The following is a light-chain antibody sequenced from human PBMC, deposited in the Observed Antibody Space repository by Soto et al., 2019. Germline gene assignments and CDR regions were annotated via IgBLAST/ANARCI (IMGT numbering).Light chain of an antibody. CDR1: YSDVGSYNL. V-gene: IGLV2-23*01. J-gene: IGLJ1*01. CDR2: EGS. Sequence: QSALTQPASVSGSPGQSITISCTGTYSDVGSYNLVSWYQQHPGKVPKLIIFEGSKRPSGVSNRFSGSRSGNTASLTISGLQAEDEADYYCCSYTGSTTHYVFGTGTKLTVL. CDR3: CSYTGSTTHYV.